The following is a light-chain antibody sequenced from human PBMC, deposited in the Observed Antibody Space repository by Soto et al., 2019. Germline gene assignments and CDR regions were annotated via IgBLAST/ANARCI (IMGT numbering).Light chain of an antibody. V-gene: IGLV2-14*01. CDR1: SSNVGGYNY. CDR3: SSYTSSSTLVV. J-gene: IGLJ2*01. CDR2: DVS. Sequence: QSALTQPASVSGSPGQSITISCTGTSSNVGGYNYVSWYQKHPGKAPKLMIYDVSNRPSGVSNRFSGSNSGNTASLTISGLQAEDEADYYCSSYTSSSTLVVFGGGTKVTVL.